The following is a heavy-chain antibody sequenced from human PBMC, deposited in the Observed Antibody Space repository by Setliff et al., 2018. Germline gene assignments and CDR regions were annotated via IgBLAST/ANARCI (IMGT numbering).Heavy chain of an antibody. Sequence: GGSLRLSCVASGFTLSGYYMAWVRQSPGKGLEWISYISNGGGSFEYYADSVKGRFTISRDNADNSLYLQMNSLRADDTALYYCARDGVFYAMDFWGQGTTVTVSS. CDR1: GFTLSGYY. D-gene: IGHD3-10*01. CDR3: ARDGVFYAMDF. J-gene: IGHJ6*02. V-gene: IGHV3-11*04. CDR2: ISNGGGSFE.